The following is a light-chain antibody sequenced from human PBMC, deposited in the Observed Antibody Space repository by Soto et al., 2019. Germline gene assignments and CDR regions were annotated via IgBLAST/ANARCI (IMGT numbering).Light chain of an antibody. CDR2: AAS. CDR3: QRYYNAPFT. CDR1: QGIKNY. V-gene: IGKV1-27*01. Sequence: DIQVTQYPSSLSASVGDRVTIPCRASQGIKNYLAWYQQKPGEIPKLLIYAASTLESGIPPRFSGSGSGTDFTLTINNLQPEDVATYYCQRYYNAPFTFGGGTKVEIK. J-gene: IGKJ4*01.